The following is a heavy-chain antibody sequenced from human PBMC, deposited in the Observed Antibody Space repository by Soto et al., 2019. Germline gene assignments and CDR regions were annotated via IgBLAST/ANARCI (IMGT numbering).Heavy chain of an antibody. V-gene: IGHV4-38-2*02. Sequence: PSETLSLTCAVSGYSISSGYYWGWIRQPPGKGLEWIGSIYHSGSTYYNPSLKSRVTISVDTSKNQFSLKLSSVTAADTAVYYCARDGRYYDFWSGYGGMDVWGQGTTVTVSS. CDR3: ARDGRYYDFWSGYGGMDV. J-gene: IGHJ6*02. D-gene: IGHD3-3*01. CDR2: IYHSGST. CDR1: GYSISSGYY.